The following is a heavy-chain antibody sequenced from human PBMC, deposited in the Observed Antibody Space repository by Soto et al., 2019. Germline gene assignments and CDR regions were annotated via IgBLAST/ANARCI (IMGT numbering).Heavy chain of an antibody. V-gene: IGHV4-39*01. CDR2: IYYSGST. D-gene: IGHD5-18*01. J-gene: IGHJ4*02. CDR3: ARQEWIQLWPDDE. CDR1: GGFIRSSRDY. Sequence: SETLSLTCTVSGGFIRSSRDYWGWIRQPPGKGLEWIGSIYYSGSTYYNPSLKSRVTISVDTSKNQFSLKLSSVTAADTAVYYGARQEWIQLWPDDEWGQGTPVTVSS.